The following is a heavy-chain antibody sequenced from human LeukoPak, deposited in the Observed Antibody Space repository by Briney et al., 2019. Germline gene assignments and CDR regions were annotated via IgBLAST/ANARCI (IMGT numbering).Heavy chain of an antibody. Sequence: SVKVSCKASGGTFSSYAISWVRQAPGQGLEWMGRIIPILGIANYAQKFQGRVTITADKSTSTAYMELSSLRSEDTAVYYCAREIRYYYYMDVWGKGTTVTVSS. CDR3: AREIRYYYYMDV. CDR2: IIPILGIA. J-gene: IGHJ6*03. CDR1: GGTFSSYA. V-gene: IGHV1-69*04.